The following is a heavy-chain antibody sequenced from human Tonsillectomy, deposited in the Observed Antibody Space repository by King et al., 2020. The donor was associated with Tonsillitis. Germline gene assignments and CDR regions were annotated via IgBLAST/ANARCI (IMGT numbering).Heavy chain of an antibody. CDR2: VYYSGST. CDR3: ARHGGGFGELFDY. D-gene: IGHD3-10*01. CDR1: GGSISSYY. J-gene: IGHJ4*02. V-gene: IGHV4-59*08. Sequence: QLQLQESGPGLVKPSETLSLTCTLSGGSISSYYWSWIRQPPGKGLAWIGYVYYSGSTKYNPSLKSRVSISVDTSKNQFSLKLSSVTAADTAVYYCARHGGGFGELFDYWGQGTLVTVSP.